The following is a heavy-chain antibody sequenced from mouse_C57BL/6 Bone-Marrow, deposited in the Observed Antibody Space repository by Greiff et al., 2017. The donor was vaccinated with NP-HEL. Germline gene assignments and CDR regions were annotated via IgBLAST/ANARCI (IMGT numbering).Heavy chain of an antibody. D-gene: IGHD4-1*01. V-gene: IGHV5-12*01. J-gene: IGHJ3*01. CDR1: GFTFSDYY. CDR3: ATGSLFAY. CDR2: ISNGGGST. Sequence: EVMLVESGGGLVQPGGSLKLSCAASGFTFSDYYMYWVRQTPEKRLEWVAYISNGGGSTYYPDTVKGRFTISRDNAKNTLYLQMSRLKSEDTAMYYCATGSLFAYWGQGTLVTVSA.